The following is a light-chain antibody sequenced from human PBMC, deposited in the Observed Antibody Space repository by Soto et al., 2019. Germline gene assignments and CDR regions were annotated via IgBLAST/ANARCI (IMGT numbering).Light chain of an antibody. J-gene: IGKJ5*01. CDR3: QQYNNWPIT. CDR1: QSVTSN. V-gene: IGKV3-15*01. Sequence: EIVLTQFPGALSLSPGERATLSCRASQSVTSNSLAWYQQKVGRAPRVLISGASTRATGIPARFSGSGSGTEFTLTISSLQSEDFAVYYCQQYNNWPITFGQGTRLEIK. CDR2: GAS.